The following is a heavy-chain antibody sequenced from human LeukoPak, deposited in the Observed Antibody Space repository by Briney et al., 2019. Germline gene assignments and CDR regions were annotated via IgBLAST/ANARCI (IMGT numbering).Heavy chain of an antibody. CDR2: IYYSGST. J-gene: IGHJ2*01. Sequence: PSETLSLTCTVSGGSISSSSYYWGWIRQPPGKGLEWIGSIYYSGSTYYNPSLKSRVSISVDTSKNQFSLKLSSVTAADTAVYYCAVEIIGYCSGGDCLPNWHFHFWGRGTLVTVSS. CDR3: AVEIIGYCSGGDCLPNWHFHF. CDR1: GGSISSSSYY. V-gene: IGHV4-39*07. D-gene: IGHD2-15*01.